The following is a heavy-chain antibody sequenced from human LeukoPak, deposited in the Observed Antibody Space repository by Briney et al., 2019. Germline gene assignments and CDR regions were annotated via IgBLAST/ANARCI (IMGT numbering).Heavy chain of an antibody. Sequence: GASVKPSCKASERTFSTYAISWLRQAPGHGLKWWGRIIPILGIANKAQKFQGRVTITADKSTSTAYMELSSLRSEDTAVYYCAVYCSGGSQCLYYYYGMDVWGQGTTVTVSS. CDR2: IIPILGIA. V-gene: IGHV1-69*04. CDR1: ERTFSTYA. J-gene: IGHJ6*02. D-gene: IGHD2-15*01. CDR3: AVYCSGGSQCLYYYYGMDV.